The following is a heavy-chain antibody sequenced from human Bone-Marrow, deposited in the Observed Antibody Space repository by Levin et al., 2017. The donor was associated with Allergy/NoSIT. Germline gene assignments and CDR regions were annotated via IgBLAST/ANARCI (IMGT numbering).Heavy chain of an antibody. J-gene: IGHJ5*02. CDR1: GGTFSSYA. Sequence: ASVKVSCKACGGTFSSYAISWVRQAPGQGLEWMGGIIPIFGTANYAQKFQGRVTITADKSTSTAYMELSSLRSEDTAVYYCARDSVVVVAATDENNWFDPWGQGTLVTVSS. CDR2: IIPIFGTA. D-gene: IGHD2-15*01. CDR3: ARDSVVVVAATDENNWFDP. V-gene: IGHV1-69*06.